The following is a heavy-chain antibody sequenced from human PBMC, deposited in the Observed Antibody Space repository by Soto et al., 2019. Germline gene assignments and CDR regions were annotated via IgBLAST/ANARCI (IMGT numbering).Heavy chain of an antibody. CDR3: ARAPKVSGSSQTRPDF. CDR1: SGSFSGYY. D-gene: IGHD6-6*01. Sequence: SETLSLTCSIYSGSFSGYYWSWILQPPGKGLEWIGEISQSGNTNYSPSLKSRVSISIDTSKKQFSLNLASVSAADTAVYYCARAPKVSGSSQTRPDFWGQGTLVTVSS. V-gene: IGHV4-34*01. CDR2: ISQSGNT. J-gene: IGHJ4*02.